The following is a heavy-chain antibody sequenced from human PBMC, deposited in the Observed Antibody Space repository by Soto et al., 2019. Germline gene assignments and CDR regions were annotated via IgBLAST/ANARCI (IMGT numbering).Heavy chain of an antibody. CDR3: TFSTGGLLGNLGVDY. Sequence: QVQLVQSGAEVKKPGSSVKVSCKASGGTFSSYAISWVRQAPGQGLEWMGGIIPIFGTANYAQKFQGRVTITADKSTSTAYMELRSLRSEDTAVYYCTFSTGGLLGNLGVDYWGQGTLVTVSS. J-gene: IGHJ4*02. V-gene: IGHV1-69*06. CDR1: GGTFSSYA. CDR2: IIPIFGTA. D-gene: IGHD2-8*02.